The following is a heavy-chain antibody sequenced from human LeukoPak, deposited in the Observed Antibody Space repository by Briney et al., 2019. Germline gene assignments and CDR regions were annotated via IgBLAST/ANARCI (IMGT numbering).Heavy chain of an antibody. CDR1: GYTFTGYY. CDR2: INPNSGGT. CDR3: ARGSYYDSSGYPC. J-gene: IGHJ4*02. Sequence: ASVKVSCKASGYTFTGYYMHWVRQAPGQGLEWMGWINPNSGGTNYAQKFQGRVTMTRDTSISTAYMELSRLRSDDTAVYYCARGSYYDSSGYPCWGQGTLVTVSS. D-gene: IGHD3-22*01. V-gene: IGHV1-2*02.